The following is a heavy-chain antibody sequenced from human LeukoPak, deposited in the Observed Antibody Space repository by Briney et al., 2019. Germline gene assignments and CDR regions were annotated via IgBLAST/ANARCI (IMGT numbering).Heavy chain of an antibody. J-gene: IGHJ5*02. CDR3: ARVYKSSSGLTPLAP. CDR1: GYTFTSYG. D-gene: IGHD6-19*01. Sequence: GASVKVSCKASGYTFTSYGISWVRQAPGRGLEWMGWISAYNGNTNYAQKLQGRVTMTTDTSTSTAYMELRSLRSDDTAVYYCARVYKSSSGLTPLAPWGQGTLVTVSS. V-gene: IGHV1-18*01. CDR2: ISAYNGNT.